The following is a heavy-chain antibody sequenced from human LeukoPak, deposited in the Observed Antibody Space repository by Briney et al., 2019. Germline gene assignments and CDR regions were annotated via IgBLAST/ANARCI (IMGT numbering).Heavy chain of an antibody. CDR2: FEPEEGDHGET. J-gene: IGHJ3*02. Sequence: ASVKVSCKVSGYSLSDLSIHWVRHVPGKGLEWMGGFEPEEGDHGETIYAQNFEGRLTLTEDTLTDTAHMELLSLTSEDTAVYYCATDRLEIYALNIWGQGTMVTVSS. CDR3: ATDRLEIYALNI. V-gene: IGHV1-24*01. CDR1: GYSLSDLS. D-gene: IGHD1-1*01.